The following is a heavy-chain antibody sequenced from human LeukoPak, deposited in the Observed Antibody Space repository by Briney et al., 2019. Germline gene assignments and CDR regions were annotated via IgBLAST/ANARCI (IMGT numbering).Heavy chain of an antibody. CDR3: AKVSSLRTLYYFDY. J-gene: IGHJ4*02. CDR1: GFTFDDYA. D-gene: IGHD4-17*01. V-gene: IGHV3-9*01. Sequence: GGSLRLSCAASGFTFDDYAMHWVRQAPGKGLEWVSGISWNSGSIGYADSVKGRFTISRDNAKNSLYLQMNSLRAEDTALYYCAKVSSLRTLYYFDYWGQGTLITVSS. CDR2: ISWNSGSI.